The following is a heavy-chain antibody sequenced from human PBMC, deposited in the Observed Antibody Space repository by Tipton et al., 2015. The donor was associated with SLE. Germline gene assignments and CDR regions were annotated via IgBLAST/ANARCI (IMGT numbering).Heavy chain of an antibody. CDR2: VYHTGNT. CDR1: TYSISNGHY. D-gene: IGHD3-3*01. CDR3: ARGVAGLEDAFDI. Sequence: TLSLTCSVSTYSISNGHYWAWVRQPPGKGLEWIGTVYHTGNTYYNPSLKSRVTMSVDTSKNQFSLKLSSVTAADTAVYYCARGVAGLEDAFDIWGQGTMVTVSS. V-gene: IGHV4-38-2*02. J-gene: IGHJ3*02.